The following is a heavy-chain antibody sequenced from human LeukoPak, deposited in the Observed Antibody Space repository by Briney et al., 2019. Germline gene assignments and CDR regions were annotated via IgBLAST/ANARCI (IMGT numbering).Heavy chain of an antibody. V-gene: IGHV1-69*13. CDR3: ARVRDYYDSSGYYPSSYYYYYYMDV. CDR2: IIPIFGTA. Sequence: SVKVSCKASGGTFSSYAISWVRQAPGQGLEWMGGIIPIFGTANYAQKFQGRVTITADESTSTAYMELSSLRSEDTAVYYCARVRDYYDSSGYYPSSYYYYYYMDVWGKGTTVTVSS. D-gene: IGHD3-22*01. J-gene: IGHJ6*03. CDR1: GGTFSSYA.